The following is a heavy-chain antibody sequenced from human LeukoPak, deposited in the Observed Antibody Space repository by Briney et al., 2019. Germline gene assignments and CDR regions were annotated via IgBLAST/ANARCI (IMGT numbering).Heavy chain of an antibody. V-gene: IGHV6-1*01. CDR1: GDSVSSNSVT. CDR2: TYYRSTWYN. D-gene: IGHD2-2*01. J-gene: IGHJ6*02. CDR3: ARGRTSPYYYGMDV. Sequence: SQTPSLTCAISGDSVSSNSVTWNWIRQSPSRGLEWLGRTYYRSTWYNDYAVSVRGRITVNPDTSKNQFSLKLSSVTAADTAVYYCARGRTSPYYYGMDVWGQGTTVTVSS.